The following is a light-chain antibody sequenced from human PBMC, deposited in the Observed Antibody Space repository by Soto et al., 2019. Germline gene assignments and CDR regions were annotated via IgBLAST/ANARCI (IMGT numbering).Light chain of an antibody. V-gene: IGLV2-14*01. Sequence: QSALTQPASVSGSPGQSITISCTGTSSDVGGYNYVSWYQQHPGKAPKLMIYDASNRPSGVSNRFSGSKSGNTASLTISGLQAEDEADYYCSSYTSSSTLAVFGGGTKVTVL. CDR3: SSYTSSSTLAV. CDR2: DAS. J-gene: IGLJ2*01. CDR1: SSDVGGYNY.